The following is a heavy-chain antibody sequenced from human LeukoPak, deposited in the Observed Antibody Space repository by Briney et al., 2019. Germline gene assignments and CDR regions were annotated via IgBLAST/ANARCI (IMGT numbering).Heavy chain of an antibody. D-gene: IGHD2-2*01. Sequence: PGGSLRLSCAVPGFTLSSYWMHWVRQAPGKGLVWVSRINSDGSNTIYADSVKGRFTISRDNAKSTLYLQMNSLRAEDTAVYYCARGPQRGAAANYYGMDVGGQGTTVTVSS. CDR1: GFTLSSYW. J-gene: IGHJ6*02. V-gene: IGHV3-74*01. CDR3: ARGPQRGAAANYYGMDV. CDR2: INSDGSNT.